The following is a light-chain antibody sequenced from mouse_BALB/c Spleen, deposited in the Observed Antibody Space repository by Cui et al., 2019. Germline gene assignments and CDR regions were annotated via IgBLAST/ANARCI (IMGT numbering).Light chain of an antibody. J-gene: IGKJ4*01. V-gene: IGKV4-74*01. CDR3: HQYHRSPFT. Sequence: QIVLTQSPAIMPASLGERVPMTCTASSSVSSSYLHWYQQKPGASPKLWIYSTSNLASGVPARFSGSGSGTSYSLTISSVEAEDAATYYCHQYHRSPFTFGSGTKLEIK. CDR2: STS. CDR1: SSVSSSY.